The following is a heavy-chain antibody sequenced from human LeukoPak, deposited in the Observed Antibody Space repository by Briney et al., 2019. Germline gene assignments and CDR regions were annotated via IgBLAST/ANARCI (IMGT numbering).Heavy chain of an antibody. CDR3: AHSLVVRGVINWFDP. CDR2: IYWDDDK. J-gene: IGHJ5*02. V-gene: IGHV2-5*08. CDR1: GGSISSYYW. Sequence: TLSLTCTVSGGSISSYYWSWIRQPPGKALEWLALIYWDDDKRYSPSLKSRLTITKDTSKNQVVLTMTNMDPVDTATYYCAHSLVVRGVINWFDPWGQGTLVTVSS. D-gene: IGHD3-10*01.